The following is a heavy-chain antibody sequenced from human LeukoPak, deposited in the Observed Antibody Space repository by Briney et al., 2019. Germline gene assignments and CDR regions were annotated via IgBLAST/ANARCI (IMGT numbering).Heavy chain of an antibody. CDR3: ARAVNYDYVWGSYRYPYYFDY. J-gene: IGHJ4*02. D-gene: IGHD3-16*02. CDR2: INSDGSST. Sequence: GGSLRLSCAASGFTFSSYWMHWVRQAPGKGLVWVSRINSDGSSTSYADSVKCRFTISRDNAKNTLYLQMNSLRAEDTAVYYCARAVNYDYVWGSYRYPYYFDYWGQGTLVTVSS. CDR1: GFTFSSYW. V-gene: IGHV3-74*01.